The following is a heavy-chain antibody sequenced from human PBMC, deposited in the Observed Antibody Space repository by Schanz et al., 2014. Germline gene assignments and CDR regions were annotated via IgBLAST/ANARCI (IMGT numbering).Heavy chain of an antibody. D-gene: IGHD2-21*01. V-gene: IGHV4-4*02. CDR2: IFHSGTT. Sequence: VQVVESGGGLVQPGGSLRLSCAASGFTFSDHHMDWVRQSPGKGLEWIGEIFHSGTTNYNPSLESRVTISVDKSKNQFSLILSSMTAADTAVYYCTRSTLWSYDVWGRGTMVIVSS. CDR1: GFTFSDHH. J-gene: IGHJ3*01. CDR3: TRSTLWSYDV.